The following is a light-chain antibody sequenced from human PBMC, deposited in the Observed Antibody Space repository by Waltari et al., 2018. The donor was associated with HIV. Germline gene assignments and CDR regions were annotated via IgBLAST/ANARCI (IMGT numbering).Light chain of an antibody. CDR2: DVN. V-gene: IGLV2-11*01. Sequence: QSALTQPPSVSGSPGQSVSISCSGTTSDVGFYDYVSWYQQYPGKAPKLIIFDVNQRPSGVPERFSGSKPGNTASLTISGLQTEDEADYFCCAYAAGHVSYVFGNGTAVAVL. CDR3: CAYAAGHVSYV. CDR1: TSDVGFYDY. J-gene: IGLJ1*01.